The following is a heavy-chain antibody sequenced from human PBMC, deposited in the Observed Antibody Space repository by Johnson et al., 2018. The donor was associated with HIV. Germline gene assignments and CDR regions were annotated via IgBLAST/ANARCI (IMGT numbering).Heavy chain of an antibody. V-gene: IGHV3-53*01. J-gene: IGHJ3*02. D-gene: IGHD6-19*01. CDR3: ARDVGQWLDDAFDI. CDR2: IYSGGST. CDR1: GFTVSTNY. Sequence: VQLVESGGGLVQPGGSLRLSCAASGFTVSTNYMTWVRQAPGKGLEWVSLIYSGGSTYYADSVKGRFTISRDNSKNTLYLQMNTLRAEDTAVYYCARDVGQWLDDAFDIWGQGTMVTVSS.